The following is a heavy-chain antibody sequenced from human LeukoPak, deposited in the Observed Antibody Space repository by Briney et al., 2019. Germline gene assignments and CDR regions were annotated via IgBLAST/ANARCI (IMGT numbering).Heavy chain of an antibody. V-gene: IGHV3-7*01. CDR2: IKDDGSEK. J-gene: IGHJ4*02. Sequence: GGSLRLSCETSGFSFSTFWTNWVRQAPGKGLEWVASIKDDGSEKYYMDSAKGRFTISRDNAKSTVYLQMNSLRAEDTAVYYCARDVYYDTNFDFWGQGTLVTVSS. CDR1: GFSFSTFW. D-gene: IGHD3-16*01. CDR3: ARDVYYDTNFDF.